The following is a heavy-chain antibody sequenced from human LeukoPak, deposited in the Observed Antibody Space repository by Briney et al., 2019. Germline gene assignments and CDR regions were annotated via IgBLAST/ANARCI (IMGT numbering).Heavy chain of an antibody. J-gene: IGHJ4*02. CDR3: VGVGSVAGSDYLDY. Sequence: GGSLRLSCAVSGFTFSDHFLDWVRQAPGKGLEWVGRSRNKAKSYTTEYAASVKGRFTISRDDSKNSLYLRMNSLKTEDTAVYYCVGVGSVAGSDYLDYWGQGTLVTVSS. D-gene: IGHD6-19*01. CDR2: SRNKAKSYTT. V-gene: IGHV3-72*01. CDR1: GFTFSDHF.